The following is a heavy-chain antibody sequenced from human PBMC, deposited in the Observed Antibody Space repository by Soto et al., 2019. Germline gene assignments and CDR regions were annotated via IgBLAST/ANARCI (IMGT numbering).Heavy chain of an antibody. CDR1: GGSFSGYY. Sequence: PSEPMSVTCGVDGGSFSGYYWSWIRQPPGKGLEWIGEINHSGSTNYNPSLKSRVTISVDTSKNQFSLKLSSVTAADTAVYYCARARLQDIVVVVAPNWFDPWGQGTLVTVSS. V-gene: IGHV4-34*01. D-gene: IGHD2-15*01. CDR3: ARARLQDIVVVVAPNWFDP. CDR2: INHSGST. J-gene: IGHJ5*02.